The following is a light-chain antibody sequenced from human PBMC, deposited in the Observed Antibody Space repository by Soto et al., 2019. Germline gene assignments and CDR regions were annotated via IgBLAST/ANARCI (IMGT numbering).Light chain of an antibody. CDR1: SSNIGAGYD. V-gene: IGLV1-40*01. CDR2: RNS. CDR3: QSYDSSLSGDV. Sequence: QLVLTQPPSVSGAPGQRVTISCTGSSSNIGAGYDVHWYQQLPGTAPKLLIYRNSNRPSGVPDRFSGSKSGTSASLAITGLQAEDEADYYCQSYDSSLSGDVFGTGTKLTVL. J-gene: IGLJ1*01.